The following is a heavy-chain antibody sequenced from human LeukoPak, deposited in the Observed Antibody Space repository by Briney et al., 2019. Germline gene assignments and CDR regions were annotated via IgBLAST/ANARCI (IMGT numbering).Heavy chain of an antibody. CDR1: GGSISSSDYH. V-gene: IGHV4-39*07. CDR2: IFYSGTT. Sequence: SETLSLTCTVSGGSISSSDYHWGWIRQPPGKGLEWIGRIFYSGTTYYNPSLKSRVTMSVDAPKNQFSLKLSSVTAADAAVYYCATSYPSGSYGNLDSWGQGTLVSVSS. CDR3: ATSYPSGSYGNLDS. J-gene: IGHJ4*02. D-gene: IGHD3-10*01.